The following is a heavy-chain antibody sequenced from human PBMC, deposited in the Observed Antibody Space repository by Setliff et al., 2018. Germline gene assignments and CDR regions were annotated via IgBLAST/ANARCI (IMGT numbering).Heavy chain of an antibody. V-gene: IGHV4-61*09. J-gene: IGHJ6*03. Sequence: LSLTCSVSGGSISSGSDYWTWIRQPAGKGLEWIGHIYTSGSTNYSPSLKSRVTISLDTSKNQFSLKLSSVTAADTAVYYCARAISGWYSAHYYYMDVWGKGTTVTVSS. CDR3: ARAISGWYSAHYYYMDV. D-gene: IGHD6-19*01. CDR1: GGSISSGSDY. CDR2: IYTSGST.